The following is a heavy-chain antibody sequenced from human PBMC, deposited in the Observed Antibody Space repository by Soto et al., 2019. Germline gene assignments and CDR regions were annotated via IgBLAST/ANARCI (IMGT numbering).Heavy chain of an antibody. Sequence: SETLSLTCTVSGGSISSSSYYWGWIRQPPGKGLEWIGSIFYSGNTYYNPSLKSRVTISVDTSKNQFSLKLSSVTAADTAVYYCARGEYFYDSSGPDLWGRGTLVTVSS. CDR3: ARGEYFYDSSGPDL. D-gene: IGHD3-22*01. CDR2: IFYSGNT. V-gene: IGHV4-39*01. J-gene: IGHJ2*01. CDR1: GGSISSSSYY.